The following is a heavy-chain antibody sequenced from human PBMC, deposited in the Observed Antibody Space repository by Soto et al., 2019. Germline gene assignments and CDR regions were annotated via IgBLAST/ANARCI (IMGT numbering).Heavy chain of an antibody. J-gene: IGHJ6*02. CDR3: ARHEHGYGNTKGGYVHAMEV. CDR2: VYPGASNT. Sequence: EVQLVQSGAEVKKPGESLKIACKGSGYSFTTYWIGWVRQMPGKGLEWMGIVYPGASNTRYSPSFQGQVTISADKSSXTXYXXWSSRKSSDTAMYYSARHEHGYGNTKGGYVHAMEVWGHGTMVAVS. CDR1: GYSFTTYW. D-gene: IGHD6-25*01. V-gene: IGHV5-51*01.